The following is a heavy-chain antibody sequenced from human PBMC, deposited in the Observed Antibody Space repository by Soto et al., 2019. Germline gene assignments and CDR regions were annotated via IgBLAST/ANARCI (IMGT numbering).Heavy chain of an antibody. CDR1: GDSVSSNTAA. Sequence: SQTLSLTCAISGDSVSSNTAAWNWIRSSPSRGLEWLGRTYYRSNWRHDYAVSVRSRITVNPDTSKNHFSLQLNSVTPDDTAVYYCARGVAGSGLDLWGPGTLVTVSS. V-gene: IGHV6-1*01. CDR3: ARGVAGSGLDL. D-gene: IGHD6-19*01. CDR2: TYYRSNWRH. J-gene: IGHJ5*02.